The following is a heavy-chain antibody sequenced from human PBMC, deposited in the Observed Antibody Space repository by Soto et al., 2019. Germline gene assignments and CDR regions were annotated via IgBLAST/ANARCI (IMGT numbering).Heavy chain of an antibody. CDR1: GFSLNDAW. D-gene: IGHD1-1*01. V-gene: IGHV3-15*01. CDR3: TRDRTGDTGVQFDH. CDR2: IKSNIDGGAR. J-gene: IGHJ4*02. Sequence: PVGSLRLSCTGSGFSLNDAWMSWVRQAPGKGLEWVGRIKSNIDGGARDYAAPVKGRFSVSRDDSKNTLYLQMDSLTTEDTAIYYCTRDRTGDTGVQFDHWGQGTLVTVSS.